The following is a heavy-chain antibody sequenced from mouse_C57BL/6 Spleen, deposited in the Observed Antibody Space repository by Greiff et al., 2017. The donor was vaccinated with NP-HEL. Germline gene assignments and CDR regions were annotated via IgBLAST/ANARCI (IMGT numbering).Heavy chain of an antibody. V-gene: IGHV5-17*01. CDR2: ISSGSSTI. CDR1: GFTFSDYG. CDR3: ARGALQAWFAY. Sequence: EVQVVESGGGLVKPGGSLKLSCAASGFTFSDYGMHWVRQAPEKGLEWVAYISSGSSTIYYADTVKGRFTISRDNAKNTLFLQMTSLRSEDTAMYYCARGALQAWFAYWGQGTLVTVSA. D-gene: IGHD1-1*01. J-gene: IGHJ3*01.